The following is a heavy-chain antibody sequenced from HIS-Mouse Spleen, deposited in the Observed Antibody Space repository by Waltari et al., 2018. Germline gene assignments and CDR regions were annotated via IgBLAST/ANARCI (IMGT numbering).Heavy chain of an antibody. D-gene: IGHD6-13*01. CDR1: GGSFSGYY. J-gene: IGHJ2*01. Sequence: QVQLQQWVAGLLKPSETLSLTCAVYGGSFSGYYWSWIRQPPGKGLEWIGEINHSGSTNYNPSLKSRVTISVDTSKNQFSLKLSSVTAADTAVYYCAREIPYSSSWYDWYFDLWGRGTLVTVSS. V-gene: IGHV4-34*01. CDR3: AREIPYSSSWYDWYFDL. CDR2: INHSGST.